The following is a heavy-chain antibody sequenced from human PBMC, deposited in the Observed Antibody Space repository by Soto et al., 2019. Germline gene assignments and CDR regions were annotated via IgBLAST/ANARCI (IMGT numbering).Heavy chain of an antibody. V-gene: IGHV4-34*01. J-gene: IGHJ4*02. CDR1: GGSFSGYY. D-gene: IGHD3-22*01. CDR2: INHSGST. CDR3: ARGPYYYDSSGYLC. Sequence: QVQLQQWGAGLLKPSETLSLTCAVYGGSFSGYYWSWIRQPPGKGLEWIGEINHSGSTNYNPSLKSRVTISVDTSKNQFSLKLSSVTAADTAVYYCARGPYYYDSSGYLCWGQGTLVTVSS.